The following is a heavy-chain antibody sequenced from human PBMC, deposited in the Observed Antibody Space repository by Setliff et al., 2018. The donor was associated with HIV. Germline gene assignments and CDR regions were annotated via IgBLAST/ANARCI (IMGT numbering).Heavy chain of an antibody. V-gene: IGHV4-4*07. CDR3: ARDRHSSGLGSYGP. Sequence: PSETLSLTCTISGGSFGVYRWSWIRQSAGRGLEWIGRIDSSGTTDYKPSLKGRVAISVDTSRNQFSLRVTSVTAADTAGYFCARDRHSSGLGSYGPWGPGILVTVSS. D-gene: IGHD3-10*01. CDR1: GGSFGVYR. J-gene: IGHJ5*02. CDR2: IDSSGTT.